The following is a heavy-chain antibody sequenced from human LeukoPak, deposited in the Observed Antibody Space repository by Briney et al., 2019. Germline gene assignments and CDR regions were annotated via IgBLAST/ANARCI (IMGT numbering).Heavy chain of an antibody. CDR3: ARGLVVVRPTSSYYFDY. CDR2: IIPMFGTP. V-gene: IGHV1-69*06. Sequence: SLNVSCKASGYTFTDYYMHWVRQAPGQGLEWMGWIIPMFGTPDYAQKFQGRVTITADKSTSTVYMELSSLRSEDTAVYYCARGLVVVRPTSSYYFDYWGQGTLVTVSS. D-gene: IGHD3-22*01. CDR1: GYTFTDYY. J-gene: IGHJ4*02.